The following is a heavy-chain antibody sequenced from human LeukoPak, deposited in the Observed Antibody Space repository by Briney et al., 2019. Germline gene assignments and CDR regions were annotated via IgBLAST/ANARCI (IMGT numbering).Heavy chain of an antibody. CDR2: INHSGST. CDR3: ARYSSDYYYYMDV. CDR1: GGSFSGYY. J-gene: IGHJ6*03. Sequence: PSETLSLTCAVYGGSFSGYYWSWIRQPPGKGLEWIGEINHSGSTNYNPSLKSRVTISVDTSKNQFSLKLSSVTAADTAVCYCARYSSDYYYYMDVWGKGTTVTVSS. D-gene: IGHD6-25*01. V-gene: IGHV4-34*01.